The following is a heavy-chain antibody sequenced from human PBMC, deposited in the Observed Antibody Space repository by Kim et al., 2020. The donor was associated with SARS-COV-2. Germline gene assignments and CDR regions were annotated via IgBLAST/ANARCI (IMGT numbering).Heavy chain of an antibody. V-gene: IGHV1-69*13. J-gene: IGHJ4*02. CDR2: IIPIFGTA. D-gene: IGHD3-22*01. CDR1: GGTFSSYA. CDR3: ARTYYYDSSGYFPIAYVGDFDY. Sequence: SVKVSCKASGGTFSSYAISWVRQAPGQGLEWMGGIIPIFGTANYAQKFQGRVTITADESTSTAYMELSSLRSEDTAVYYCARTYYYDSSGYFPIAYVGDFDYWGQGTLVTVSS.